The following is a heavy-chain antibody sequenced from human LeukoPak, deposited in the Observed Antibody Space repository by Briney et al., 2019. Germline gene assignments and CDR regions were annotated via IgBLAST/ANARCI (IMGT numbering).Heavy chain of an antibody. CDR1: GGSIISGDYY. J-gene: IGHJ6*02. CDR2: IYYSGST. D-gene: IGHD4-17*01. V-gene: IGHV4-30-4*01. CDR3: ARGTSGAGYYYCGMDV. Sequence: PSQTLSLTCTVSGGSIISGDYYWSWIRQPPGKGLEWIGYIYYSGSTYYNPSLKSRVTISVDTSKNQFSLKLRSVTAADTAVYYCARGTSGAGYYYCGMDVWGQGTTVTVSS.